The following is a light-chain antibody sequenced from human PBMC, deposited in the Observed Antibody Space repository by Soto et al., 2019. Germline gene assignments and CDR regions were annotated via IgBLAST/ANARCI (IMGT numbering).Light chain of an antibody. CDR3: QQYKTSLYS. Sequence: DIVTITCLASQSIGSWLAWYQQRPGKAPNLLIYNASSLESGVPSRFSGSRSGTEFTLTINSLQPDDFATYFCQQYKTSLYSFGQGTKVDIK. J-gene: IGKJ2*01. CDR1: QSIGSW. V-gene: IGKV1-5*01. CDR2: NAS.